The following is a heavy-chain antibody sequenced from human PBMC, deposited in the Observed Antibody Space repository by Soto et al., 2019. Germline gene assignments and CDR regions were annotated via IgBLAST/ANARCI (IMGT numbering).Heavy chain of an antibody. J-gene: IGHJ1*01. CDR3: VARRTAVATARFPY. D-gene: IGHD2-21*02. V-gene: IGHV3-15*04. Sequence: GGSPRLSCSASGFTFVKAYMKWVRQAPGKGLEWIGQIDSKLDADKTDFAAPVKGRFTLSRDDSKNTVCLQMNGLEIEDKRMYYCVARRTAVATARFPYCGQGAVGT. CDR2: IDSKLDADKT. CDR1: GFTFVKAY.